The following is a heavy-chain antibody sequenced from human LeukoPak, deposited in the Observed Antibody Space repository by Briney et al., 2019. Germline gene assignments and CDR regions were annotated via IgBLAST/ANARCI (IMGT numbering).Heavy chain of an antibody. CDR3: ARSLGGQWLVLDYWFDP. J-gene: IGHJ5*02. V-gene: IGHV1-69*13. CDR1: GGTFSSYA. D-gene: IGHD6-19*01. CDR2: IIPIFGTA. Sequence: EASVKVSCKASGGTFSSYAISWVRQAPGQGLEWMGGIIPIFGTANYAQKFQGRVTITADESTSTAYMELSSLRSEDAAVYYCARSLGGQWLVLDYWFDPWGQGTLVTVSS.